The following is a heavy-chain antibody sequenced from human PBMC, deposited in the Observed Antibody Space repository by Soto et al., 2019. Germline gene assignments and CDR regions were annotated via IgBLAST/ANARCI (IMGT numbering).Heavy chain of an antibody. CDR3: ARDLPIVGTTTWDY. D-gene: IGHD1-26*01. CDR1: GYTFTGYY. V-gene: IGHV1-2*02. J-gene: IGHJ4*02. Sequence: QVQLVRSGAEVKKSGASVMVSCKASGYTFTGYYIHWVRQAPGQGLEWMGWINPNNGGTNYVQKFQGRVTMTRDTSISTAYLELRRLTSDDTAVYYCARDLPIVGTTTWDYWGQGTLVTVSS. CDR2: INPNNGGT.